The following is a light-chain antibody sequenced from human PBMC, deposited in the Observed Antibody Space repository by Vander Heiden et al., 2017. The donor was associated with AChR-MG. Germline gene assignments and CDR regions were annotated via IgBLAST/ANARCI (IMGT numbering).Light chain of an antibody. Sequence: SYVLTQTSSVSLAPGQTASITCGRKTIGHISVHWYRQRPGQASMLVIFDDKDRPSGIPERFSGSNTGNTATLTISRVEPGDEADDFCQVWDSDGDHAVFGGGTQLTVL. CDR2: DDK. CDR1: TIGHIS. J-gene: IGLJ3*02. V-gene: IGLV3-21*02. CDR3: QVWDSDGDHAV.